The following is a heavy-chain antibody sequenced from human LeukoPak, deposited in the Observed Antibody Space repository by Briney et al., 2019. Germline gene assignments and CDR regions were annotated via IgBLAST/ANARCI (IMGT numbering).Heavy chain of an antibody. V-gene: IGHV3-11*01. CDR1: GFTFSDYY. CDR2: ISSSGSTT. CDR3: AKDYGDQNTHYYYGMDV. Sequence: GGSLRLSCAASGFTFSDYYMSWIRQAPGKGLEWVSYISSSGSTTHYADSVKGRFTISRDNGKNSLYLQMNSLRAEDTAVYYCAKDYGDQNTHYYYGMDVWGQGTTVTVSS. J-gene: IGHJ6*02. D-gene: IGHD4-17*01.